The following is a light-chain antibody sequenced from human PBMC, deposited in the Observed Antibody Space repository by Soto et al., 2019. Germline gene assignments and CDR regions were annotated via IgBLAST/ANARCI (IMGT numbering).Light chain of an antibody. CDR1: SSDVGAYNF. J-gene: IGLJ1*01. Sequence: QSVLTQPASVSGAPGQSITISCTGTSSDVGAYNFVSWYQQHPGKAPKLMIYGVTNRPSGISNRFSGSKSGNTASLTIPGLQAEDEADYYCNSYTRSSRYVFGTGTKLTVL. V-gene: IGLV2-14*01. CDR2: GVT. CDR3: NSYTRSSRYV.